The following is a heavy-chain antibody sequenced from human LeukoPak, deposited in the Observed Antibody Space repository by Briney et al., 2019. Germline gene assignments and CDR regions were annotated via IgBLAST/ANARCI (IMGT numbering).Heavy chain of an antibody. D-gene: IGHD6-6*01. CDR1: GYSISSGYY. CDR2: IYYSGST. Sequence: PSETLSLTCAVSGYSISSGYYWGWIRQPPGKGLEWIGSIYYSGSTYYNPSLKSRVTISVDTSKNQFSLKLSSVTAADTAVYYCARHERGGIAARLRNYFDYWGQGTLVTVSS. CDR3: ARHERGGIAARLRNYFDY. J-gene: IGHJ4*02. V-gene: IGHV4-38-2*01.